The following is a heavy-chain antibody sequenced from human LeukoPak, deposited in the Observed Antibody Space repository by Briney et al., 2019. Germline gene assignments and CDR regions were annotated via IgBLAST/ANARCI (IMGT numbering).Heavy chain of an antibody. CDR1: GGSISSGDYY. CDR3: ARALRSYYYYGMDV. CDR2: IYYSGST. J-gene: IGHJ6*02. V-gene: IGHV4-30-4*01. Sequence: SETLSLTCTVSGGSISSGDYYWSWLRQPPGKGLEWIGYIYYSGSTYYNPSLKSRVTISVDTSKNQFSLKLSSVTAADTAVYYCARALRSYYYYGMDVWGQGTTVTVSS.